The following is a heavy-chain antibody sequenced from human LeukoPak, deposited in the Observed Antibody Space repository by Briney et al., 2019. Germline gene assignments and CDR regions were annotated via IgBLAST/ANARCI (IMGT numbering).Heavy chain of an antibody. CDR1: GFTFSSYA. J-gene: IGHJ6*02. Sequence: PGGSLRLSCAASGFTFSSYAMTWVRQAPGKGLEWVSVISRSGSSTFYADSVKGRFTISRDNSKNTLFLQMNSLRAEDTAVYYCAKVLITIPPYYYYGMDVWGQGTTVTVSS. CDR3: AKVLITIPPYYYYGMDV. CDR2: ISRSGSST. V-gene: IGHV3-23*01. D-gene: IGHD3-3*01.